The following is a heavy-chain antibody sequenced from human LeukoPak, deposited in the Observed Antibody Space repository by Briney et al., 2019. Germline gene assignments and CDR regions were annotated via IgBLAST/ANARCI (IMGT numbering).Heavy chain of an antibody. V-gene: IGHV3-73*01. D-gene: IGHD2-2*01. CDR1: GFPFIGSA. CDR2: IRSKANSYST. Sequence: PGGSLSLSCAASGFPFIGSAMHWVRQASGKGLEWVGRIRSKANSYSTAYAASVKGRFTISRDDSKNTAYLQMNSLKTEDTAVYYCTSGGYCSSTSCYGENWGQGTLVTVSS. CDR3: TSGGYCSSTSCYGEN. J-gene: IGHJ4*02.